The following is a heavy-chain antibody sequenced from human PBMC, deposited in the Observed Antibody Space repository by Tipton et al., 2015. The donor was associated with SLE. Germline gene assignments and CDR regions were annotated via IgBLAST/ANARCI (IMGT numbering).Heavy chain of an antibody. Sequence: LRLSCTVSGGSISRSTYYWSWIRQPPGKGLEWIGEINHSGSTNYNPSLKSRVTISVDTSKNQFSLKLSSVTAADTAVYYCASLRWPFDYWGQGTLVTVSS. D-gene: IGHD6-13*01. CDR2: INHSGST. CDR1: GGSISRSTYY. J-gene: IGHJ4*02. V-gene: IGHV4-39*07. CDR3: ASLRWPFDY.